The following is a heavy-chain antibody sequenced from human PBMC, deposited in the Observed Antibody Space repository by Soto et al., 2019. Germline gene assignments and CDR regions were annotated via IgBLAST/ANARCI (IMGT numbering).Heavy chain of an antibody. D-gene: IGHD3-3*01. CDR2: ISSSSFTI. Sequence: GGSLRLSCAASGFRFSDYSMNWVRQAPWRGQEWVSYISSSSFTIHYADSVEGRFAISRDNAKKSLNLQMNSLRVEVTAVFFCAIYYNDFWSGHFDYCGQGAPVTVSS. J-gene: IGHJ4*02. CDR3: AIYYNDFWSGHFDY. V-gene: IGHV3-48*01. CDR1: GFRFSDYS.